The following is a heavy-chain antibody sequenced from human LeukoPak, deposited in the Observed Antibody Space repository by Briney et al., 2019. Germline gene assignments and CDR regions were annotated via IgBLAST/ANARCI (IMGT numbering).Heavy chain of an antibody. CDR1: GFSVTSKH. D-gene: IGHD1-1*01. J-gene: IGHJ3*02. V-gene: IGHV3-53*01. CDR2: IYSGGSI. Sequence: PGGSLRLSCAASGFSVTSKHMEWVRQAPGKGLEWVSVIYSGGSIYYADSVKGRFTISRDNSKNTLFLQMNSLRAEDTAVYYCAKDGTGTDAFDMWGQGTKVTVSS. CDR3: AKDGTGTDAFDM.